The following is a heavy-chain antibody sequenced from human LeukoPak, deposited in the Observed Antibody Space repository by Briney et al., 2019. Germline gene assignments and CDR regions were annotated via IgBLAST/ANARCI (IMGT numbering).Heavy chain of an antibody. CDR1: GFTFSSYA. CDR3: ARSFGGSYPHFDY. D-gene: IGHD1-26*01. V-gene: IGHV3-30*01. CDR2: ISYDGFNK. J-gene: IGHJ4*02. Sequence: PGRSLRLSCAASGFTFSSYAMHWVRQAPGKGLEWVALISYDGFNKDYADSVKGRFTISRDNSKNTLYLQMNSLRPEDTAVYYCARSFGGSYPHFDYWGQGTLVTVSS.